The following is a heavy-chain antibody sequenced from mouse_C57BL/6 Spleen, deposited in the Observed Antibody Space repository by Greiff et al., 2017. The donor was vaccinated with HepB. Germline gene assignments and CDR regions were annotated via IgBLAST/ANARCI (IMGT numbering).Heavy chain of an antibody. D-gene: IGHD1-1*01. CDR1: GYTFTSYW. CDR3: ARKEDYGSGDFDY. J-gene: IGHJ2*01. Sequence: QVQLQQPGAELVMPGASVKLSCKASGYTFTSYWMHWVKQRPGQGLEWIGEIDPSDSYTNYNQKFKGKSTLTVDKSSSTAYMQLSSLTSEDSAVYYCARKEDYGSGDFDYWGQGTTLTVSS. CDR2: IDPSDSYT. V-gene: IGHV1-69*01.